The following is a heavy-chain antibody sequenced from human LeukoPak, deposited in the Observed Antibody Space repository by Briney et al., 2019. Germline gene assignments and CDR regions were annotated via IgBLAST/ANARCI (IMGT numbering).Heavy chain of an antibody. V-gene: IGHV4-59*01. CDR2: IYYSGST. D-gene: IGHD3-3*01. CDR3: ARDSDSYGMDV. CDR1: GGSFSGYY. Sequence: SETLSLTCAVYGGSFSGYYWSWIRQPPGKGLEWIGYIYYSGSTNYNPSLKSRVTISVDTSKNQFSLKLSSVTAADTAVYYCARDSDSYGMDVWDQGTTVTVSS. J-gene: IGHJ6*02.